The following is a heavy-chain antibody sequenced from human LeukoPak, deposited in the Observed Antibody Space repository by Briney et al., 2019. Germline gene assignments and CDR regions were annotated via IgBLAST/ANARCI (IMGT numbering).Heavy chain of an antibody. D-gene: IGHD3-10*01. CDR2: ISYDGSNK. CDR3: ARDRGAYGSGSYTYFDY. CDR1: GFTFSSYA. V-gene: IGHV3-30-3*01. Sequence: GRSLRLSCAASGFTFSSYAMHWVRQAPGKGLEWVAVISYDGSNKYYADSVKGRFTISRDDSKNTLYLQMNSLRAEDTAVYYCARDRGAYGSGSYTYFDYWGQGTLVTVSS. J-gene: IGHJ4*02.